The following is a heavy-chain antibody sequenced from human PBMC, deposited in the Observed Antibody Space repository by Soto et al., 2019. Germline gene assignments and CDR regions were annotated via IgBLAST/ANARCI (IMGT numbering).Heavy chain of an antibody. Sequence: QVQLQQWGAGLLKPSETLSLTCAVYSGSFSGYYWSWLRQPPGKGLEWIGEINPRGGTKWIGEINPSGGTNYNPSLKSRVTISVDKSKNQISLKLSSVTAADTAVYYCGRGGGAWHVDYWAQGTLVTVSS. CDR2: INPSGGT. CDR1: SGSFSGYY. D-gene: IGHD3-16*01. CDR3: GRGGGAWHVDY. J-gene: IGHJ4*02. V-gene: IGHV4-34*01.